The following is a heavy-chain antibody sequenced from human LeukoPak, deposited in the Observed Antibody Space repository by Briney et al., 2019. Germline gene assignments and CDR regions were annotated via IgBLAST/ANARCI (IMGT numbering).Heavy chain of an antibody. Sequence: PSETLSLTCAVYGGSFSGYYWSWIRQPPGKGLEWIGEINHSGSTNYNPSLKSRVTISVDTSKNQFSLKLSSVTAADTAVYYCARGPQPRHTAMAVWGQGTLVTVSS. CDR2: INHSGST. D-gene: IGHD5-18*01. CDR1: GGSFSGYY. V-gene: IGHV4-34*01. J-gene: IGHJ4*02. CDR3: ARGPQPRHTAMAV.